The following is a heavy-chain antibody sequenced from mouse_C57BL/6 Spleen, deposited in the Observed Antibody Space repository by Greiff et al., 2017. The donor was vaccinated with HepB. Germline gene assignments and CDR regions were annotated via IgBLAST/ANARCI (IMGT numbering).Heavy chain of an antibody. CDR1: GYTFTSYW. Sequence: VQLQQPGAELVKPGASVKMSCKASGYTFTSYWITWVKQRPGQGLEWIGDIYPGSGSTNYNEKFKSKATLTVDTSSSTAYMQLSSLTSEDSAVYYCARWGTTVVEYWYFDVWGTGTTVTVSS. CDR2: IYPGSGST. CDR3: ARWGTTVVEYWYFDV. V-gene: IGHV1-55*01. D-gene: IGHD1-1*01. J-gene: IGHJ1*03.